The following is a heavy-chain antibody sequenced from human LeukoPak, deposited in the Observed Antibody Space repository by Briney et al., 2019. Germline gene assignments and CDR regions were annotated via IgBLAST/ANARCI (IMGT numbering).Heavy chain of an antibody. V-gene: IGHV4-59*01. D-gene: IGHD5-18*01. Sequence: PSETLSLTCTVSGGSISSYYWSWIRQPPGKGLEWIGYIYYSGSTNYNPSLKSRVTISVDTSKNQFSLKLSSVTAADTAVYYCAREIYSCGYNGWFDPWGQGTLVTVSS. J-gene: IGHJ5*02. CDR1: GGSISSYY. CDR2: IYYSGST. CDR3: AREIYSCGYNGWFDP.